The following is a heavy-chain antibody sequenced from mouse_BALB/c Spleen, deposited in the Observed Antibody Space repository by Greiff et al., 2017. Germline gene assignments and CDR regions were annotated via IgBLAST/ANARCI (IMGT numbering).Heavy chain of an antibody. Sequence: EVMLVESGGGLVKPGGSLKLSCAASGFTFSSYAMSWVRQTPEKRLEWVASISSGGSTYYPDSVKGRFTISRDNARNILYLQMSSLRSEDTAMYYCARIYSYYFDYWGQGTTLTVSS. CDR1: GFTFSSYA. CDR2: ISSGGST. J-gene: IGHJ2*01. CDR3: ARIYSYYFDY. V-gene: IGHV5-6-5*01. D-gene: IGHD1-1*01.